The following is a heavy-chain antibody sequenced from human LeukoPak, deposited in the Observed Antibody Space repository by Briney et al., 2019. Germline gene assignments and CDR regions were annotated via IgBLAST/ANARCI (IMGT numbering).Heavy chain of an antibody. CDR1: GFTFSSYA. CDR2: IRSKAYGGTT. Sequence: PGGSLRLSCAASGFTFSSYAMSWVRQAPGKGLEWVGFIRSKAYGGTTEYAASVKGRFTISRDDSKSIAYLQMNSLKTEDTAVYYCTRDGWGYGSGSYVDYWGQGTLVTVSS. J-gene: IGHJ4*02. CDR3: TRDGWGYGSGSYVDY. D-gene: IGHD3-10*01. V-gene: IGHV3-49*04.